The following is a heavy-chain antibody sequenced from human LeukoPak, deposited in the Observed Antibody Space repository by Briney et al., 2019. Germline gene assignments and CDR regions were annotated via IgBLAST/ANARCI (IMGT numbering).Heavy chain of an antibody. V-gene: IGHV4-30-4*08. CDR3: ARVRRDVVLVPAARGLDY. D-gene: IGHD2-2*01. Sequence: SETLSLTCTVSGGSISSGDYYWSWIRQPPGKGLEWIGYIYYSGSTYYNPSLKSRVTISVDTSKNQFSLKLSSVTAADTAVYYCARVRRDVVLVPAARGLDYWGQGTLVTVSS. CDR2: IYYSGST. CDR1: GGSISSGDYY. J-gene: IGHJ4*02.